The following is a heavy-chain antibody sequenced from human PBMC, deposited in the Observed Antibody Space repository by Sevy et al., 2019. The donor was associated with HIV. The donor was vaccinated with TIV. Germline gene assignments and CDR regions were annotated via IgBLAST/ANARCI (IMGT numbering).Heavy chain of an antibody. J-gene: IGHJ4*02. CDR1: GFTFSSYS. Sequence: GGSLRLSCAASGFTFSSYSMNWVRQAPGKGLEWVSSISSSSSYIYYADSVKGRFTISRNNAKTSLYLQMNSLRAEDTAVYYCARGGYSNTFDYWGQGTLATVSS. CDR3: ARGGYSNTFDY. V-gene: IGHV3-21*01. CDR2: ISSSSSYI. D-gene: IGHD6-13*01.